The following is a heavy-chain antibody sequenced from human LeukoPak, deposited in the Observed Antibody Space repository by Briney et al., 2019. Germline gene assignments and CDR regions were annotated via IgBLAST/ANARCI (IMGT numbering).Heavy chain of an antibody. Sequence: GGSLRLSCIASGFTFSSYAMSWFRQAPGRGLEWVSAIDGSGGRPYYADSVKGRFTISRDNSKNTLYLQMHSLRAEGTAIYYCAKDRRLPWDYFDSWGQGTQVTVSS. V-gene: IGHV3-23*01. CDR2: IDGSGGRP. D-gene: IGHD5-12*01. CDR3: AKDRRLPWDYFDS. J-gene: IGHJ4*02. CDR1: GFTFSSYA.